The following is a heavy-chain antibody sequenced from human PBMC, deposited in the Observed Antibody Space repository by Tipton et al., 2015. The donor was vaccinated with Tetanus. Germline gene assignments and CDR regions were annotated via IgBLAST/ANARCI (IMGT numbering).Heavy chain of an antibody. Sequence: SLRLSCAASGFTFTSYTLNWVRQAPGKGLEWVSSISSSSRYICYADSVKGRFTISRDNAKNSLYLQMISLRAEDTAVYSCARGMAEASNCGGDCYSDYWGQGTLVTVSS. J-gene: IGHJ4*02. CDR1: GFTFTSYT. CDR2: ISSSSRYI. D-gene: IGHD2-21*02. V-gene: IGHV3-21*01. CDR3: ARGMAEASNCGGDCYSDY.